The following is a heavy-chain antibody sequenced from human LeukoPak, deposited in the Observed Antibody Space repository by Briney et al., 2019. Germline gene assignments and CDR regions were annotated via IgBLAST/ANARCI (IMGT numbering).Heavy chain of an antibody. J-gene: IGHJ4*02. CDR3: ARETLEYFDSSGYSIFDY. CDR2: IYYSGRA. Sequence: PSETLSLTCTVSGDSFSSYYWSWIRQSPGKGLEWIGNIYYSGRANYNPSLKGRVTISLDTSKQQFSLKLSSVTAADTATYFCARETLEYFDSSGYSIFDYWGQGTLVTVSS. V-gene: IGHV4-59*01. D-gene: IGHD3-22*01. CDR1: GDSFSSYY.